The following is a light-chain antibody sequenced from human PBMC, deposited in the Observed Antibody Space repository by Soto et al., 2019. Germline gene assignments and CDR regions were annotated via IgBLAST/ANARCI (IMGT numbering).Light chain of an antibody. Sequence: SYELTQPPSLSVAPGKTAMITCGGNNIGSKSVHWYQQKPGQAPVLVIYYDSDRPSGIPERFSGSNSGNTATLTISRVEAGDEADYYCQVWDSSSDSYVFGTGTQLTVL. J-gene: IGLJ1*01. CDR1: NIGSKS. V-gene: IGLV3-21*04. CDR2: YDS. CDR3: QVWDSSSDSYV.